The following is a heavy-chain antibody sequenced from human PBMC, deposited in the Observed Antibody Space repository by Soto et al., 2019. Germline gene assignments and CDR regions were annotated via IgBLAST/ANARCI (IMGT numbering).Heavy chain of an antibody. J-gene: IGHJ4*02. V-gene: IGHV3-15*07. Sequence: EVQLVQSGGGLVKSGGSLRLSCAGSGFIFSNAWMNWVRQAPGKGLEWVGSIKSKTDGGTTDYAAPVKGRFTVSRDDSKNTESLQMHSLTTEDTALYYCTTGHPSSSDGRCYDHWAQVTLLTLSS. CDR3: TTGHPSSSDGRCYDH. CDR2: IKSKTDGGTT. D-gene: IGHD2-8*01. CDR1: GFIFSNAW.